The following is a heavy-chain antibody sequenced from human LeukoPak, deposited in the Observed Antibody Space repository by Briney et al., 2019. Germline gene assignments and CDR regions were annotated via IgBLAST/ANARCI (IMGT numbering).Heavy chain of an antibody. CDR3: AREDSGIAATDKIDY. V-gene: IGHV4-59*12. D-gene: IGHD6-13*01. J-gene: IGHJ4*02. CDR2: IYYSGST. Sequence: SETLSLTCTASGGFISTYYWSWIRQPPGKGLEWIGYIYYSGSTTYNPSLKSRVTISVDTSKNQFSLKLNSVTAADTAVYYCAREDSGIAATDKIDYWGQGTLVTVSS. CDR1: GGFISTYY.